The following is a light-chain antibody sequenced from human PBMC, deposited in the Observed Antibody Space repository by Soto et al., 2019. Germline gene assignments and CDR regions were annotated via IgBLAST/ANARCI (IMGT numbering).Light chain of an antibody. CDR1: QNIGKY. J-gene: IGKJ2*01. Sequence: DIQMTQSPSSQSAVVGDRVTITCRASQNIGKYLNWYQQKPGKAPNLLIYAASSLQSGVPPRFSGSGSGTAFTLTISSLQPEDFATYYCEQSYATPYTFGQGTKLEIK. CDR3: EQSYATPYT. V-gene: IGKV1-39*01. CDR2: AAS.